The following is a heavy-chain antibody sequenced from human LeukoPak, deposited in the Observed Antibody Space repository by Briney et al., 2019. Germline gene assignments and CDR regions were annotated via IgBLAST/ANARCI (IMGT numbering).Heavy chain of an antibody. Sequence: GESLKISCKGSGYSFNIYWTAWVRQMTGKGLEWMGIIYPGDSETRYSPSFQGQVTISADKSFSTAYLQWSSLKASDTAMYYCARQTKRDALDIWGQGTMVTVSS. J-gene: IGHJ3*02. V-gene: IGHV5-51*01. CDR2: IYPGDSET. D-gene: IGHD1-14*01. CDR3: ARQTKRDALDI. CDR1: GYSFNIYW.